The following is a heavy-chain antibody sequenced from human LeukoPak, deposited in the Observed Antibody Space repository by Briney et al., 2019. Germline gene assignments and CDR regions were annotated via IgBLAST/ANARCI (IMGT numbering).Heavy chain of an antibody. Sequence: GGSLRLSCAASRFTFSSYAMTWVRQAPGKGLEWVSAISGSGGSTYYADPVKGRFTISRDNSKNTLYLQMNRLRAEDTAVYYCAKVINYYDSSGFDAFDIWGQGTVVTVSS. D-gene: IGHD3-22*01. CDR3: AKVINYYDSSGFDAFDI. CDR1: RFTFSSYA. CDR2: ISGSGGST. J-gene: IGHJ3*02. V-gene: IGHV3-23*01.